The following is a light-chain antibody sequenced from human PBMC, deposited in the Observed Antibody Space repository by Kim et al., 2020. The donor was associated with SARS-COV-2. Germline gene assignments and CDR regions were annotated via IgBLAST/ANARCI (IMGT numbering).Light chain of an antibody. V-gene: IGLV7-43*01. CDR1: TEAVTSGYS. J-gene: IGLJ2*01. CDR3: LLHYEDPLHWI. Sequence: QAVVTQEPSLTVSPGGTVTLTCVSSTEAVTSGYSPNWFQQKPGQAPRALIYSTNNRHSWTPSRFSGSLLGGKAALTLSDVQPEDEAEYYCLLHYEDPLHWIFGGGTQLTVL. CDR2: STN.